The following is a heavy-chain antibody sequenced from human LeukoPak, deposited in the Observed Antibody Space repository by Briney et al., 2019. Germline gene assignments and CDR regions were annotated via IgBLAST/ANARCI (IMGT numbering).Heavy chain of an antibody. V-gene: IGHV5-51*01. CDR3: AKVRDGYNWYFDY. CDR1: GYSFTSYW. D-gene: IGHD5-24*01. J-gene: IGHJ4*02. CDR2: IYPGDSDT. Sequence: GESLKISCTGSGYSFTSYWIGWVRQMPGKGLEWMGIIYPGDSDTRYSPSFQGQVTISADKSISTAYLQWSSLKASDTAMYYCAKVRDGYNWYFDYWGQGTLVTVSS.